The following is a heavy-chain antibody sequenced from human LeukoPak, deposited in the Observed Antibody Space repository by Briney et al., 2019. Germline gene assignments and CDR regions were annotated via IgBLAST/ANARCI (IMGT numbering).Heavy chain of an antibody. D-gene: IGHD5-18*01. CDR1: GGSFSGYY. V-gene: IGHV4-34*01. CDR3: AREMRTAMVTFDY. CDR2: INHSGST. Sequence: SETLSLTCAVYGGSFSGYYWSWIRQPPGKGLEWIGEINHSGSTNYNPSLKSRVTISVDTSKNQFSLKLSSVTAADTAVYYCAREMRTAMVTFDYWGQGTLVTVSS. J-gene: IGHJ4*02.